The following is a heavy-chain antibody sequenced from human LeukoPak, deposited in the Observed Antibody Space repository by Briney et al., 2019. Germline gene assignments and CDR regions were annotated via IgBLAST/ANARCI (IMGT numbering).Heavy chain of an antibody. V-gene: IGHV3-48*03. CDR3: ARENSSWYFSYYYYGMDV. J-gene: IGHJ6*02. CDR1: GFTFSSYE. Sequence: PGGSLRLPCAASGFTFSSYEMNWVRQAPGKGLEWVSYISSSGSTIYYADSVKGRFTISRDNAKNSLYLQMNSLRAEDTAVYYCARENSSWYFSYYYYGMDVWGQGTTVTVSS. D-gene: IGHD6-13*01. CDR2: ISSSGSTI.